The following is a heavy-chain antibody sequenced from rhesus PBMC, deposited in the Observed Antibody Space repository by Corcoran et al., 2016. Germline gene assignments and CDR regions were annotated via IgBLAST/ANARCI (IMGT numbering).Heavy chain of an antibody. J-gene: IGHJ4*01. CDR2: IRSGGST. Sequence: QVQLQQWGEGLVKPSETLSLTCAVYGGSLSSNYWSWIRLPPGKGLEWIGRIRSGGSTNYNPSLKSRVTIPIDTSKNQFSLKLSSMTAADTAVYYCARGGGSTYFDYWGQGVLVTVSS. CDR3: ARGGGSTYFDY. CDR1: GGSLSSNY. D-gene: IGHD4-29*01. V-gene: IGHV4-160*01.